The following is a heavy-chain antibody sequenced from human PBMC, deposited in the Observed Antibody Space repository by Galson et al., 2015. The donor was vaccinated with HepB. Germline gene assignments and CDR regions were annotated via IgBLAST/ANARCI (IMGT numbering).Heavy chain of an antibody. D-gene: IGHD4-17*01. CDR3: ARGPTTALYYYYGMDV. CDR2: ISAYNGNT. Sequence: SVKVSCKASGYTFTSYGISWVRQAPGQGLEWMGWISAYNGNTNYAQKLQGRVTMTTDTSTSTAYMELRSLRSDDTAVYYCARGPTTALYYYYGMDVWGQGTTVTVSS. J-gene: IGHJ6*02. CDR1: GYTFTSYG. V-gene: IGHV1-18*04.